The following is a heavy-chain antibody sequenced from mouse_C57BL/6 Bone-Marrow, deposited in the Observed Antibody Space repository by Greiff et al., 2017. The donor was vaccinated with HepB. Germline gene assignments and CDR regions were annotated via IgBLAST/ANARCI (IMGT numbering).Heavy chain of an antibody. J-gene: IGHJ3*01. CDR1: GYTFTDYE. CDR3: TRGGRGPAWFAY. CDR2: IDPETGGT. V-gene: IGHV1-15*01. Sequence: QVHVKQSGAELVRPGASVTLSCKASGYTFTDYEMHWVKQTPVHGLEWIGAIDPETGGTAYNQKFKGKAILTADKSSSTAYMELRSLTSEDSAVYYCTRGGRGPAWFAYWGQGTLVTVSA.